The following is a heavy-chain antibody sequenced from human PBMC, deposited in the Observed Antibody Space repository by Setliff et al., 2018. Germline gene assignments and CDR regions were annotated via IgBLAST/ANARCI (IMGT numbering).Heavy chain of an antibody. CDR1: GFTFSSYW. CDR2: IKQDGSEK. V-gene: IGHV3-7*03. CDR3: ARESIGRGHWFDP. Sequence: GGSLRLSCAASGFTFSSYWMSWVRQAPGKGLEWVANIKQDGSEKYYVDSVKGRFTISRGNAKNSLYLQMNSLRAEDTAVYYCARESIGRGHWFDPWGQGTLVTVSS. D-gene: IGHD1-26*01. J-gene: IGHJ5*02.